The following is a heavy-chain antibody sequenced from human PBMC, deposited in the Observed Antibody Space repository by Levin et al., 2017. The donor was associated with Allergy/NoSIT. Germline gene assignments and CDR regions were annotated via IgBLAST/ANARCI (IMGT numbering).Heavy chain of an antibody. D-gene: IGHD6-19*01. CDR2: IWYDGSNK. J-gene: IGHJ4*02. V-gene: IGHV3-33*01. Sequence: PGGSLRLSCAASGFTFSSYGMHWVRQAPGKGLEWVAVIWYDGSNKYYADSVKGRFTISRDNSKNTLYLQMNSLRAEDTAVYYCARDQTVAGMGGLIFDYWGQGTLVTVSS. CDR1: GFTFSSYG. CDR3: ARDQTVAGMGGLIFDY.